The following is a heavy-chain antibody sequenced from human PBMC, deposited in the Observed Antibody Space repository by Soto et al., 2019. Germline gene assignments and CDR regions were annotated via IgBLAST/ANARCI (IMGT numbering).Heavy chain of an antibody. CDR3: ARGGYYDSSGSRNYHYYGMDA. CDR2: ISPYDDNT. Sequence: ASVKVSCKASGYTFTSYGISWVRQAPGQGLEWMGWISPYDDNTNYAQNHQGRVTMTTDTSTRTAYMEMRSLRSDDTAVYYCARGGYYDSSGSRNYHYYGMDAWG. D-gene: IGHD3-22*01. V-gene: IGHV1-18*01. CDR1: GYTFTSYG. J-gene: IGHJ6*02.